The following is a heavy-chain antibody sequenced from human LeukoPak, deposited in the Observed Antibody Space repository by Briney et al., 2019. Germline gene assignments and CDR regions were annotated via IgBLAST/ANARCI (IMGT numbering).Heavy chain of an antibody. V-gene: IGHV3-74*01. CDR1: GFTFSDTW. CDR3: AKDYGDYFHDWFDP. J-gene: IGHJ5*02. D-gene: IGHD4-17*01. CDR2: IRSDGSDT. Sequence: PGGSLRLSCAASGFTFSDTWMHWVRQAPGKGLVWVSRIRSDGSDTRYAESVKGRFTISRDNAKNTLYLQMNSLRAEDTAVYYCAKDYGDYFHDWFDPWGQGTLVTVSS.